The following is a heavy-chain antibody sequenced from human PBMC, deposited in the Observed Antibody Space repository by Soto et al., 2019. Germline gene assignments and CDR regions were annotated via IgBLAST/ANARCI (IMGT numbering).Heavy chain of an antibody. J-gene: IGHJ6*03. Sequence: GESLKISCKGSGYSFTSYWIGWVRQMPGKGLEWMGIIYPGDSDTRYSPSFQGQVTISADKSISTAYLQWSSLKASDTAMYYCARQVQYSSSSMLYYYYMDVWGKGTTVTVSS. CDR2: IYPGDSDT. D-gene: IGHD6-6*01. CDR3: ARQVQYSSSSMLYYYYMDV. V-gene: IGHV5-51*01. CDR1: GYSFTSYW.